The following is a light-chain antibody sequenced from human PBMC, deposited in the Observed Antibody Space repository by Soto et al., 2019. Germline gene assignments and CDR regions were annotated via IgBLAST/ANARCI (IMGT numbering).Light chain of an antibody. V-gene: IGKV3-15*01. Sequence: IVMTQSPATLSVSPGERATLSCRASQSVGTSLAWYQQNPRQAPRLLIYAASTRATGLPARFSGSGSGTDFTLTICSLQSEDFAVYYCQEYSSWPTWTFGQGTKVDIK. J-gene: IGKJ1*01. CDR1: QSVGTS. CDR3: QEYSSWPTWT. CDR2: AAS.